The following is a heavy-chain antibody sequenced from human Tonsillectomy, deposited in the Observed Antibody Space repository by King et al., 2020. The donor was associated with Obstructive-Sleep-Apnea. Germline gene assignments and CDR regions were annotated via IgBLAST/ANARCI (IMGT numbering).Heavy chain of an antibody. CDR3: ARGSDPDYYGSGSYYDY. CDR1: GYSFTSYW. V-gene: IGHV5-51*01. Sequence: QLVQSGAEVKKPGESLKISCKGSGYSFTSYWIDWVRQMPGKVLEWMGIIYPGDSDTRYSPSFQGQVTISADKSISTAYLQWSGLKASDTAMYYCARGSDPDYYGSGSYYDYWGQGTLVTVSS. D-gene: IGHD3-10*01. J-gene: IGHJ4*02. CDR2: IYPGDSDT.